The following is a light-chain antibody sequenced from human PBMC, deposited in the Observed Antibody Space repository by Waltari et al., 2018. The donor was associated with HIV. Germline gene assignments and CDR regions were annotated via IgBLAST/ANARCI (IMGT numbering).Light chain of an antibody. J-gene: IGKJ1*01. V-gene: IGKV3-20*01. CDR1: QSVSSSY. Sequence: EVVLTQSPDTLSLSPGERATFSCRASQSVSSSYLAWYQHTPGQAPSTRIYGASTRATGIPDRFSGSGWGTDFTLTISRLEPEDFAVYYCLQYGSSPRTFGQGTKVEIK. CDR2: GAS. CDR3: LQYGSSPRT.